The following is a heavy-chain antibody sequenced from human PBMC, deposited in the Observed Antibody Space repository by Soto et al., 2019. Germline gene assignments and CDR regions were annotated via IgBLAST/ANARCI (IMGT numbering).Heavy chain of an antibody. Sequence: SETLSLTCSVSGGFINRGGYYWSWIRQHPGKGLEWIGYIYYNGNPYYNPSLKSRVNISIDTSRNQFSLKLTSVTAADTAVYYCAREAPAASDAFYVWGQGTMVTVSS. D-gene: IGHD2-2*01. V-gene: IGHV4-31*03. J-gene: IGHJ3*01. CDR2: IYYNGNP. CDR1: GGFINRGGYY. CDR3: AREAPAASDAFYV.